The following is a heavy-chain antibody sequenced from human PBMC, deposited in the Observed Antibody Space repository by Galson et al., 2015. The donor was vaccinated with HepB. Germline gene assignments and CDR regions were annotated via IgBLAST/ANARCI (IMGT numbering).Heavy chain of an antibody. Sequence: SVKVSCKASGYTFTSYGISWVRQAPGQGLEWMGWISAYNGNTNYAQKLQGRVTMTTDTSTSTAYMELRSLRSDDTAVYYCARVADDYVWGSQAPFDYWGQGTLVTVSS. CDR2: ISAYNGNT. CDR1: GYTFTSYG. V-gene: IGHV1-18*01. J-gene: IGHJ4*02. CDR3: ARVADDYVWGSQAPFDY. D-gene: IGHD3-16*01.